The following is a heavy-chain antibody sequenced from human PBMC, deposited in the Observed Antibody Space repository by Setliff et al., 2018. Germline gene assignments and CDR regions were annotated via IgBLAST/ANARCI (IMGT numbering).Heavy chain of an antibody. J-gene: IGHJ5*02. CDR1: GFTFNNTWMN. Sequence: PGGSLRLSCAVSGFTFNNTWMNWVRQAPVKGLEWVGNINYSGSTYYNPSLTSRVTISGDTSSNQFSLNLNSVTAADTAVYYCARHKVIKKEFIRLTWFDPWGQGTPVTVSS. V-gene: IGHV4-59*08. D-gene: IGHD3-10*01. CDR2: INYSGST. CDR3: ARHKVIKKEFIRLTWFDP.